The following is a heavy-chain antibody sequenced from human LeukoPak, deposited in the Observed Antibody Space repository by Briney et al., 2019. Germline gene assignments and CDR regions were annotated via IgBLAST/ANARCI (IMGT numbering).Heavy chain of an antibody. Sequence: GASVKVSCKASGYTLTDYYMHWVREAPGQGLEWMGWINPNSGGTYSAQNFQGRVTMTRDTSVSTAYMQLSSLRSDDAAVYYCAISKAAGGYDVLCLWGQGTLVAVSS. CDR2: INPNSGGT. V-gene: IGHV1-2*02. CDR3: AISKAAGGYDVLCL. CDR1: GYTLTDYY. D-gene: IGHD5-12*01. J-gene: IGHJ4*02.